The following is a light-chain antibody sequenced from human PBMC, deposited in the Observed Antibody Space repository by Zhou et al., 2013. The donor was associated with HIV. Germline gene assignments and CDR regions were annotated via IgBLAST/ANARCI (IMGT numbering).Light chain of an antibody. Sequence: AIWMTQSPSLLSASTGDRVTISCRMSQGISSYLAWYQQKPGKAPKLLISAASTLQAGVPARFSGTGSGTDFTLAISSLQPEDFATYYCQQVNNYPFTFGPGTKVDIK. CDR1: QGISSY. CDR3: QQVNNYPFT. V-gene: IGKV1D-8*02. CDR2: AAS. J-gene: IGKJ3*01.